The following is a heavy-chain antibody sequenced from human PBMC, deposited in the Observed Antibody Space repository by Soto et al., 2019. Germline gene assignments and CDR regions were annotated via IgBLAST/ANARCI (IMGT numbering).Heavy chain of an antibody. Sequence: QVRLVQSGAEVKKPGASVKVSCKASGYTFTNYGINWVRQAPGQGLEWLGWVSAYNGERRYAQRVQARVIMTTDTSTPTAYMELRSLRSDDTAVYYCSRGTSIPASGDYWGQGTLVTVSS. V-gene: IGHV1-18*01. J-gene: IGHJ4*01. CDR3: SRGTSIPASGDY. CDR1: GYTFTNYG. CDR2: VSAYNGER. D-gene: IGHD6-6*01.